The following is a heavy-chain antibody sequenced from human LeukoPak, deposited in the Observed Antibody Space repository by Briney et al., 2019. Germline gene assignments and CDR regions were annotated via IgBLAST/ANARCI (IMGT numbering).Heavy chain of an antibody. J-gene: IGHJ5*02. V-gene: IGHV3-11*01. Sequence: GGSLRFSCAASGFTFSDYYMSWIRQAPGKGLEWVSYISSSGSTIYYADSVKGRFTISRDNAKNSLYLQMNSLRAEDTAVYYCARWGWSHKLNWFDPWGQGTLVTVSS. CDR3: ARWGWSHKLNWFDP. CDR2: ISSSGSTI. CDR1: GFTFSDYY. D-gene: IGHD2-15*01.